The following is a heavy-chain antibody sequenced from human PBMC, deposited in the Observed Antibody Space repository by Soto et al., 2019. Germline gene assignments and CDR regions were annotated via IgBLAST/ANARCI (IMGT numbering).Heavy chain of an antibody. Sequence: PSETLSLTCIGSGGSISGHYWSWIRLPAGRRLQWVGRIYSSGTTNYNPSLKSRVRMSVDTDRNSFSLRLDSVTAADTAVYYCARNFDIAATGTAFDSWGRGVLVTVSS. D-gene: IGHD6-13*01. CDR1: GGSISGHY. CDR2: IYSSGTT. J-gene: IGHJ4*02. V-gene: IGHV4-4*07. CDR3: ARNFDIAATGTAFDS.